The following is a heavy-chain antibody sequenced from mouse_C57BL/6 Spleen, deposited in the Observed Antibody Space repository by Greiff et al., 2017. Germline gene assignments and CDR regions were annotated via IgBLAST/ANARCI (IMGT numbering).Heavy chain of an antibody. CDR1: GYAFSSYW. CDR2: IYPGDGDT. CDR3: ARGWGNYGYFDV. J-gene: IGHJ1*03. D-gene: IGHD2-1*01. V-gene: IGHV1-80*01. Sequence: QVQLQQSGAELVKPGASVKISCKASGYAFSSYWMNWVKQRPGKGLEWIGQIYPGDGDTNYNGKFKGKATLTADKSSRPAYMQLSSLTSEDSAVYFCARGWGNYGYFDVWGTGTTVTVSS.